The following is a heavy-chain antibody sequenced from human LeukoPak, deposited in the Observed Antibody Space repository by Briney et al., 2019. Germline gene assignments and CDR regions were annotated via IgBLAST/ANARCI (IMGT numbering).Heavy chain of an antibody. J-gene: IGHJ4*02. D-gene: IGHD6-13*01. V-gene: IGHV1-2*02. Sequence: ASVKVSCKASGYTFTGYYMHWVRQAPGQGLEWMGWINPNSGGTNYAQKFQGRVTMTRDTSISTAYTELSRLRSDDMAVYYCARDLAAADSDWGQGTLVTVSS. CDR2: INPNSGGT. CDR1: GYTFTGYY. CDR3: ARDLAAADSD.